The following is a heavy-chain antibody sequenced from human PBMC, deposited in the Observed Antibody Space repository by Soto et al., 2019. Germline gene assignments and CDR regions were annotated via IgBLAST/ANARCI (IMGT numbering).Heavy chain of an antibody. Sequence: ASVKVSCKASGGTFSSYAINWVRQAPGQGLEWMGGIIPIFATADYAQKFQGRVTITADESTSTAYMELSSLRSEDTAVYYCGRARRSSGYPDAFDIWGQGTMVTVSS. D-gene: IGHD3-22*01. J-gene: IGHJ3*02. CDR1: GGTFSSYA. CDR2: IIPIFATA. CDR3: GRARRSSGYPDAFDI. V-gene: IGHV1-69*13.